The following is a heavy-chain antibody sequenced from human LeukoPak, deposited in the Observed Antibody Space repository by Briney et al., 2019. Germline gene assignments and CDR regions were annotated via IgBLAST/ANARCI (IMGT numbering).Heavy chain of an antibody. CDR3: ARRRLSVTGGYFDY. CDR1: GFTFSSYE. Sequence: GGSLRLSCAASGFTFSSYEMNWVRQAPGKGLEWVSYISSSGSTIYYADSVKGRFTISRDNAKNSLYLQMNSLRAEDTAVYYCARRRLSVTGGYFDYWGQGTLVTVSS. V-gene: IGHV3-48*03. J-gene: IGHJ4*02. CDR2: ISSSGSTI. D-gene: IGHD3-16*01.